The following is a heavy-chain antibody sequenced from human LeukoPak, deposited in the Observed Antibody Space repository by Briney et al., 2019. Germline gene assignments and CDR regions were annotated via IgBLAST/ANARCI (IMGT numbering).Heavy chain of an antibody. CDR1: GGSMSSSSYY. J-gene: IGHJ4*02. CDR2: IYYSGST. CDR3: ARAYQLLKIFGN. V-gene: IGHV4-39*07. D-gene: IGHD2-2*01. Sequence: SETLSLTCTVSGGSMSSSSYYWGWIRQPPGKGLEWIGSIYYSGSTYYNPSLKSRVTISVDTSKNQFSLKLSSVTAADTAVYYCARAYQLLKIFGNWGQGTLVTVSS.